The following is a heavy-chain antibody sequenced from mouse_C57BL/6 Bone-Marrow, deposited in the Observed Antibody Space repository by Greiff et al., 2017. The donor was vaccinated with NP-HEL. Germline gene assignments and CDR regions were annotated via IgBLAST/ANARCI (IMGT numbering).Heavy chain of an antibody. CDR1: GYTFTNYW. Sequence: VQLQQSGAELVRPGTSVKMSCKASGYTFTNYWIGWAKQRPGHGLEWIGDIYPGGGYTNYNEKFKGKATLTADKSSSTAYMQFSSLTSEDSAIYYCARGRLWWYCDVWGTGTTVTVSS. J-gene: IGHJ1*03. D-gene: IGHD1-1*02. CDR3: ARGRLWWYCDV. CDR2: IYPGGGYT. V-gene: IGHV1-63*01.